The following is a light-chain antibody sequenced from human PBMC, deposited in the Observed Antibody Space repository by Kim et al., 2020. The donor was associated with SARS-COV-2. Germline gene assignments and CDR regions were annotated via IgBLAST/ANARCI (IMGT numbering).Light chain of an antibody. V-gene: IGKV3-15*01. Sequence: SPGDRAPLSCRASQGVSSTLAWYQQKLGQAPRLLIYGASTGATGIPARFSGSGSGTEFTLTISSLQSEDFAVYYCQQYNNWPYTFGQGTKLEI. J-gene: IGKJ2*01. CDR1: QGVSST. CDR3: QQYNNWPYT. CDR2: GAS.